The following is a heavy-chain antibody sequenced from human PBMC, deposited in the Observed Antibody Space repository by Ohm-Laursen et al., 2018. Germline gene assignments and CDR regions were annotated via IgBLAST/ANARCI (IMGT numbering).Heavy chain of an antibody. D-gene: IGHD2/OR15-2a*01. V-gene: IGHV3-7*01. Sequence: GSLRLSCTASGFTFSSYWMSWVRQAPGKGLEWVANIKQDGSEKYYVDSVKGRLTISRDNAKNSLYLQINSLKGEDTAVYFCARDPTFHAFDIWGQGTMVTVSS. J-gene: IGHJ3*02. CDR2: IKQDGSEK. CDR1: GFTFSSYW. CDR3: ARDPTFHAFDI.